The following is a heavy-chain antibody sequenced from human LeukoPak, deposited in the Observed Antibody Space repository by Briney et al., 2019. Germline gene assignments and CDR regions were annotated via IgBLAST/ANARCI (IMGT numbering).Heavy chain of an antibody. V-gene: IGHV1-8*01. CDR2: MNPNSGNT. CDR1: GYTFTSYD. D-gene: IGHD3-3*01. Sequence: ASVKVSCKASGYTFTSYDINWVRQATGQGLEWMGWMNPNSGNTGYAQKFQGRVTMTRNTSISTAYMELSSLRSEDTAVYYCARGTNYDFWSGYFGSVNYYYYMDVWGKGTTATVSS. J-gene: IGHJ6*03. CDR3: ARGTNYDFWSGYFGSVNYYYYMDV.